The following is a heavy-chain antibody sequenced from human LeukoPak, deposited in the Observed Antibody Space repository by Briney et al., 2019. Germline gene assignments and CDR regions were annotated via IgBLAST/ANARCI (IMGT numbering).Heavy chain of an antibody. CDR3: ARYRFGSSWGYYFDY. V-gene: IGHV4-34*01. Sequence: PSETLSLTCAVYGGSFSGYYWSWIRQPPGKGLEWIGEINHSGSTNYNPSLKSRVTISVDTSKNQFSLKLSSVTAADTAVYYCARYRFGSSWGYYFDYWGQGTLVTVSS. J-gene: IGHJ4*02. D-gene: IGHD6-13*01. CDR2: INHSGST. CDR1: GGSFSGYY.